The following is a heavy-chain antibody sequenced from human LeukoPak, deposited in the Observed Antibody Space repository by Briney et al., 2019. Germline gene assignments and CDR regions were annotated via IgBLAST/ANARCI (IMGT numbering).Heavy chain of an antibody. J-gene: IGHJ6*03. Sequence: PSETLSLTCTVSGGSISSYYWSWIRQPAGKGLEWIGRIYTSGSTNYNPSLKSRVTMSVDTSKSQFSLKLSSVTAADTAVYYCAREVPEGYCSSTSCYNYYYMDVWGKGTTVTISS. V-gene: IGHV4-4*07. D-gene: IGHD2-2*02. CDR2: IYTSGST. CDR1: GGSISSYY. CDR3: AREVPEGYCSSTSCYNYYYMDV.